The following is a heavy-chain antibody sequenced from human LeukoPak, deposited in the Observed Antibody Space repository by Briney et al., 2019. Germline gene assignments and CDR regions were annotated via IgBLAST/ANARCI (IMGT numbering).Heavy chain of an antibody. Sequence: SETLSLTCTVSGGSVSTYYWSWIRQPAGKGLEWIGRFYTSGSTSYNPSLKSRVSMSVDTSKNQFSLNLTSVTAADTAVYYCAKVAGSRYFDIWGRGTLVTVSS. CDR3: AKVAGSRYFDI. D-gene: IGHD6-19*01. V-gene: IGHV4-4*07. CDR2: FYTSGST. J-gene: IGHJ2*01. CDR1: GGSVSTYY.